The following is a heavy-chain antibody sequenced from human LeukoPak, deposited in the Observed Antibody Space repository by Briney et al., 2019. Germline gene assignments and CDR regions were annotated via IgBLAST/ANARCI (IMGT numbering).Heavy chain of an antibody. J-gene: IGHJ4*02. CDR3: AGVAGTGY. CDR2: ISYDGSNK. V-gene: IGHV3-30*19. D-gene: IGHD6-19*01. CDR1: GFTFSSYG. Sequence: GRSLRLSCAASGFTFSSYGMHWVRQAPGKGLEWVAVISYDGSNKYYADSVKGRFTISRDNSKNTLYLQMNSLRAEDTAVYYCAGVAGTGYWGQGTLVTVSS.